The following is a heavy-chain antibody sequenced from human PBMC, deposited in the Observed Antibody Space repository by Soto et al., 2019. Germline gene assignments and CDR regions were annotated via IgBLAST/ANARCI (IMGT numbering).Heavy chain of an antibody. J-gene: IGHJ6*02. CDR2: IIPIFGTA. D-gene: IGHD6-19*01. Sequence: SVKVSCKASGGTFSSYAISWVRQAPGQGLEWMGGIIPIFGTANYAQKFQGRVTITADESTSTAYMELSSLRSEDTAVYYCAEGAVAGYYYGMDVWGQGTTVTVSS. CDR3: AEGAVAGYYYGMDV. V-gene: IGHV1-69*13. CDR1: GGTFSSYA.